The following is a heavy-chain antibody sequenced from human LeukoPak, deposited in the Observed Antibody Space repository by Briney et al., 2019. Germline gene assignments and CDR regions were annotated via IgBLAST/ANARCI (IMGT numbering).Heavy chain of an antibody. J-gene: IGHJ4*02. Sequence: SGGSLRLSCAASGFTFSNAWMSWVRQAPGKGLEWVGCIKSKTDGGTTDYAAPVKGRFTISRDDSKNTLYLQMNSLKTEDTAVYYCTTEVGYCSSTSCPKARAIDYWGQGTLVTVSS. D-gene: IGHD2-2*01. CDR3: TTEVGYCSSTSCPKARAIDY. V-gene: IGHV3-15*01. CDR1: GFTFSNAW. CDR2: IKSKTDGGTT.